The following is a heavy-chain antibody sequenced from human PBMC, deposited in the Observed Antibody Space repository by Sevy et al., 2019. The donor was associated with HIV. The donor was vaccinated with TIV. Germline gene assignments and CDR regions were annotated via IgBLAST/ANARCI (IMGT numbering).Heavy chain of an antibody. D-gene: IGHD4-17*01. CDR2: IIPIFRTA. CDR1: GGTFSSYA. CDR3: AAEYYGDYEVTRANDYYYGMDV. J-gene: IGHJ6*02. V-gene: IGHV1-69*13. Sequence: AAVKVSCKASGGTFSSYAISWVGQAPGQGLEWMGGIIPIFRTANYPQKFQGRVTISADESTSTAYMELSSLRSEDTAVYYCAAEYYGDYEVTRANDYYYGMDVWGQGTPVTVSS.